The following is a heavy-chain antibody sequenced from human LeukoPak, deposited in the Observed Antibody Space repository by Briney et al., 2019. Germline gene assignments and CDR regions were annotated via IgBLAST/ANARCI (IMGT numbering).Heavy chain of an antibody. J-gene: IGHJ4*02. CDR1: GFTFSSYS. CDR2: ISSSSSYI. Sequence: PGGSLRLSCAASGFTFSSYSMNWVRQAPGEGLEWVSSISSSSSYIYYADSVKGRFTISRDNAKNSLYLQMNSLRAEDTAVYYCARDPLYCSGGSCYFGGYYFDYWGQGTLVTVSS. D-gene: IGHD2-15*01. V-gene: IGHV3-21*01. CDR3: ARDPLYCSGGSCYFGGYYFDY.